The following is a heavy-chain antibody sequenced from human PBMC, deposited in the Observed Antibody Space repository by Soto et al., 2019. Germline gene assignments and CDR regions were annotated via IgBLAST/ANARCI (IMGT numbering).Heavy chain of an antibody. CDR2: ISGSGGST. J-gene: IGHJ6*03. CDR1: GFTFSSYA. V-gene: IGHV3-23*01. Sequence: GGSLRLSCAASGFTFSSYAMSWVRQAPGKGLEWVSAISGSGGSTYYADSVKGRFTISRDNSKNTLYLQMNSLRAEDTAVYYCAEYFGGSEYQLLSVDYYYYMDVWGKGTTVTVSS. CDR3: AEYFGGSEYQLLSVDYYYYMDV. D-gene: IGHD2-2*01.